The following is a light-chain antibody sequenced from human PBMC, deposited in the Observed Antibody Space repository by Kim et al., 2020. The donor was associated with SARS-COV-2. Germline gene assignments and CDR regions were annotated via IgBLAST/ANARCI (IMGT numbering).Light chain of an antibody. Sequence: APVGDRVTLAGRASQSISTWLAWHQQKPVKAPQLLIYKASSLESGVPSRFSGSGSGTEFILTISSLQAEDIATYYCKQYNSYPYSFGQGTKLEI. CDR2: KAS. CDR1: QSISTW. J-gene: IGKJ2*03. CDR3: KQYNSYPYS. V-gene: IGKV1-5*03.